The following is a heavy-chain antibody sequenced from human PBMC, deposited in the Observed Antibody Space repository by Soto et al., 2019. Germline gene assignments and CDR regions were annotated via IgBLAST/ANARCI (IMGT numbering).Heavy chain of an antibody. Sequence: ASVKVSFKASGYTCTSYGISWVRQATGQGLDWIGWISAYNGNTKYAQDLQGRVTMTTDTSTSTAYMELRSLRSDDTAVYYCARFSGGSYNTYYFYYGMDVWGQGTTVTVSS. CDR1: GYTCTSYG. CDR3: ARFSGGSYNTYYFYYGMDV. V-gene: IGHV1-18*01. CDR2: ISAYNGNT. J-gene: IGHJ6*02. D-gene: IGHD2-15*01.